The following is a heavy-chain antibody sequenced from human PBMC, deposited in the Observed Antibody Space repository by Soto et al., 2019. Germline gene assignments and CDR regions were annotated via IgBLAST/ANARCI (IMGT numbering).Heavy chain of an antibody. V-gene: IGHV4-39*01. J-gene: IGHJ4*02. CDR3: ARHQNLQMATNPFDY. CDR2: IYYSGST. D-gene: IGHD5-12*01. Sequence: QLQLQESGPGLVKPSETLSLTCTVSGGSISSSSYYWGWIRQPPGKGLEWIGSIYYSGSTYYNPSLKSRVTISVDTSKNQFSRKLSSVTAADTAVYYCARHQNLQMATNPFDYWGQGTLVTVSS. CDR1: GGSISSSSYY.